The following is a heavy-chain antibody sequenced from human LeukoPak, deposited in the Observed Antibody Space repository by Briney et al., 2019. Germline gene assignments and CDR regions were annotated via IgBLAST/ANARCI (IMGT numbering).Heavy chain of an antibody. J-gene: IGHJ6*03. Sequence: GGSLRLSCAASGFTFSSYGMHWVRQAPGKGLEWVSYISSSSSTIYYADSVKGRFTISRDNSKNTLYLQMNSLRAEDTAVYYCAKDPLNRFGELFHRGTRINYMDVWGKGTTVTVSS. CDR3: AKDPLNRFGELFHRGTRINYMDV. D-gene: IGHD3-10*01. V-gene: IGHV3-48*01. CDR1: GFTFSSYG. CDR2: ISSSSSTI.